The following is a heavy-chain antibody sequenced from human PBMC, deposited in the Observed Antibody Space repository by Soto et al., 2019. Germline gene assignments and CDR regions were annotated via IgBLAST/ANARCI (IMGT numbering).Heavy chain of an antibody. Sequence: LSLTCSVSGGTISGYYWTWIRQPAGKGLEWIGRIYSSGNTKYNPSLQSRVTMSLDTSNKQFSLRLTSVTAADTAVYYCARGQRFSDWFDPWGQGTLVTVYS. V-gene: IGHV4-4*07. CDR1: GGTISGYY. CDR2: IYSSGNT. CDR3: ARGQRFSDWFDP. J-gene: IGHJ5*02. D-gene: IGHD3-3*01.